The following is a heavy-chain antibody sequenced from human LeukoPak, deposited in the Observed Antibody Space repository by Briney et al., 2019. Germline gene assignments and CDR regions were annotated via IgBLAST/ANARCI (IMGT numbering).Heavy chain of an antibody. J-gene: IGHJ5*02. CDR1: CGSITDYY. CDR3: ARVDRVSGTFLRWFDP. D-gene: IGHD1-26*01. CDR2: IYKSGST. V-gene: IGHV4-4*07. Sequence: SETLSLTCTVDCGSITDYYWSFIRQPAGKGLEWIGHIYKSGSTDYNPSLKSRVTMSMDTSKSQFSLNLRSVTAADTAVYYCARVDRVSGTFLRWFDPWGQGTLVTVSS.